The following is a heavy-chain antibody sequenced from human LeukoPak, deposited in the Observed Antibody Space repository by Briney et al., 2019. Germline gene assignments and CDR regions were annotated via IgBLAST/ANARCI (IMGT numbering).Heavy chain of an antibody. Sequence: GASVKVSCKASGGTFSSYAISWVRQAPGQGLEWMGGIIPIFGTANYAQKSQGRVTITADESTSTAYMELSSLRSEDTAVYYCARECGDYCYYGMDVWGQGTTVTVSS. CDR1: GGTFSSYA. CDR2: IIPIFGTA. V-gene: IGHV1-69*13. CDR3: ARECGDYCYYGMDV. J-gene: IGHJ6*02. D-gene: IGHD4-17*01.